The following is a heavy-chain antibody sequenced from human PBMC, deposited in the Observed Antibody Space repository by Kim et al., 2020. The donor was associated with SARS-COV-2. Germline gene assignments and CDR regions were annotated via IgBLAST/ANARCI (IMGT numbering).Heavy chain of an antibody. J-gene: IGHJ4*02. V-gene: IGHV6-1*01. CDR3: ARDLVGYFDY. D-gene: IGHD1-26*01. CDR2: YN. Sequence: YNDYAVSVKSRITINPDTSKNQFSLQLNSVTPEDTAVYYCARDLVGYFDYWGQGTLVTVSS.